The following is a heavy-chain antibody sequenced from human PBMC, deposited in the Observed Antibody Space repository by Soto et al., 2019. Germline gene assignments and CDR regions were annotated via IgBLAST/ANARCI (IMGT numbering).Heavy chain of an antibody. CDR2: ISGSGHIT. D-gene: IGHD4-17*01. CDR3: AKSLRTTVTTGFWFDP. Sequence: EVQLLESGGGLVQPGGSLSLSCEASESTISPLPMSWVGQAPGKGLEWVSGISGSGHITYYAASVKGRFTISRDISKNTLYLQMSSLRAEDTAVYHCAKSLRTTVTTGFWFDPWGQGTLVTVSS. V-gene: IGHV3-23*01. J-gene: IGHJ5*02. CDR1: ESTISPLP.